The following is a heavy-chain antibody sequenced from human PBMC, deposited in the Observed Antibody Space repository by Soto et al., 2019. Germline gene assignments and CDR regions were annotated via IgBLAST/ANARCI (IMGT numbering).Heavy chain of an antibody. Sequence: PXETLSLTCGVSACSSSRYYWGWVRQSPGEGLEWIAHISYTVDASYNPSLKSRVTISLDTSKNQIALSLMSVTAADTAVYYCVGSLMSRAMESFDYWGQGSLVTVSS. V-gene: IGHV4-59*01. CDR2: ISYTVDA. CDR1: ACSSSRYY. D-gene: IGHD5-18*01. J-gene: IGHJ4*02. CDR3: VGSLMSRAMESFDY.